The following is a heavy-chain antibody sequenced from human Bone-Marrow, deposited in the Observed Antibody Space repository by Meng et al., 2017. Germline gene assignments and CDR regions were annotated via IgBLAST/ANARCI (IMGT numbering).Heavy chain of an antibody. V-gene: IGHV3-15*01. CDR1: GFTFRNAW. J-gene: IGHJ4*02. CDR3: NWNDFGDY. CDR2: IKSKTDGETP. D-gene: IGHD1-1*01. Sequence: EVRLWESGGGLVRPGGSLRLSCASSGFTFRNAWMSWVRQAPGRGLEWVARIKSKTDGETPDYAAPVKGRFTISRDDSKNTLYLQMHSLKTEDTAVYYCNWNDFGDYWGQGALVTVSS.